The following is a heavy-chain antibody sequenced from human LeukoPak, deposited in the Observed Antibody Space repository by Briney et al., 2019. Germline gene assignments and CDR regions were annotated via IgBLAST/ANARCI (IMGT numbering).Heavy chain of an antibody. Sequence: ASVKVSCKASGYTFTDFGISWVRQAPGQGLEWMGWSSAYNGNTKYAQNVQGRVTMTAVTSTDTAYMELRSLRSDDTAVYHCARDLGEDTTMIFFDFWGQGTLVTVSS. J-gene: IGHJ4*02. CDR3: ARDLGEDTTMIFFDF. CDR1: GYTFTDFG. CDR2: SSAYNGNT. D-gene: IGHD5-18*01. V-gene: IGHV1-18*01.